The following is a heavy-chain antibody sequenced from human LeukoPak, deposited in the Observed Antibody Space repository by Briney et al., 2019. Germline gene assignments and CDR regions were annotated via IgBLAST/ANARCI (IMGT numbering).Heavy chain of an antibody. V-gene: IGHV3-7*01. CDR1: GFTFSNYW. CDR2: IKTDGSEK. CDR3: ARSHQRVGIEDY. J-gene: IGHJ4*02. D-gene: IGHD1-26*01. Sequence: GGSLRLSCEGSGFTFSNYWMGWVRQAPGKGLQWVANIKTDGSEKYYVDSVKGRFTISRDNAKNSLYLQINSLRADDTAVYYCARSHQRVGIEDYWGQGTLVTVSS.